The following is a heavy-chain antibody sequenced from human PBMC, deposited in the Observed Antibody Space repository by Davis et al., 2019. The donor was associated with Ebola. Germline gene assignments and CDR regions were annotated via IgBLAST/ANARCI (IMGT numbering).Heavy chain of an antibody. Sequence: ASVKVSCKASGYTFTGYDINWVRQATGQGLEWMGRINPNSGGTNYAQKFRGRVTMTRDTSAGTAYMEISSLTSEDTAVYYCARTFVGGWLFDYWGQGTLVTVSS. J-gene: IGHJ4*02. CDR2: INPNSGGT. CDR1: GYTFTGYD. D-gene: IGHD1-26*01. CDR3: ARTFVGGWLFDY. V-gene: IGHV1-2*06.